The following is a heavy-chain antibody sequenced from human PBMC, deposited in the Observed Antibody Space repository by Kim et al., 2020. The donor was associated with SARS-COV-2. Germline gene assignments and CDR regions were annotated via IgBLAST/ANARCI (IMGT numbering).Heavy chain of an antibody. J-gene: IGHJ4*02. CDR2: YPGNFDA. CDR3: ARIGDY. D-gene: IGHD2-15*01. V-gene: IGHV5-51*01. Sequence: YPGNFDARYSPSLQGQVTISADKSISTAYLQWSSLKASDTAMYYCARIGDYWGQGTLVTVSS.